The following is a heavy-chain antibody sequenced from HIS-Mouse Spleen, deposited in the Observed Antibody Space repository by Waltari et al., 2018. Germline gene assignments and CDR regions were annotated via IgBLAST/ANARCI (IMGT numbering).Heavy chain of an antibody. V-gene: IGHV3-9*01. CDR3: YKRNALAFEH. Sequence: EVQLVESGGGLVQPGRSLRLSCAASGFTFDDYAMHWVRQGPGNGGGWGSGISWNHGSIGYADSWQGLFTMSRGHAKNTLFPQMTRFRANDTALYYWYKRNALAFEHWGQRTLVTDSA. CDR2: ISWNHGSI. J-gene: IGHJ4*02. D-gene: IGHD1-1*01. CDR1: GFTFDDYA.